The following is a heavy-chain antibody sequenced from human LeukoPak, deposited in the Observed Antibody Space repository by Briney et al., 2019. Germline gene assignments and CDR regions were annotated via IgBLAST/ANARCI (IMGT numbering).Heavy chain of an antibody. J-gene: IGHJ2*01. D-gene: IGHD4-17*01. CDR1: GGSISNYY. CDR3: ASISVTTWWYFDL. CDR2: IYYSGST. Sequence: SETLSLTCTVSGGSISNYYWSWIRQPPGKGLEWIGYIYYSGSTNYNPSLKSRVTISVDTSKNQFSLKLSSVTAADTAVYYCASISVTTWWYFDLWGRGTLVTVAS. V-gene: IGHV4-59*01.